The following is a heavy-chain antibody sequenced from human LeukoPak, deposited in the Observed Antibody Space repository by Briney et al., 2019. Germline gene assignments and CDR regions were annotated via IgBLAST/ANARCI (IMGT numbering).Heavy chain of an antibody. D-gene: IGHD1-26*01. Sequence: GASLKISCKGSGYSFANYWIGWVRQMPGKGLEWMGIIYPADSDTRYSPSFQGQVTISADKSISTAYLHWSSLKASDTAMYYCARREDSGSYYYFDYWGQGTLVTVSS. CDR3: ARREDSGSYYYFDY. CDR1: GYSFANYW. CDR2: IYPADSDT. J-gene: IGHJ4*02. V-gene: IGHV5-51*01.